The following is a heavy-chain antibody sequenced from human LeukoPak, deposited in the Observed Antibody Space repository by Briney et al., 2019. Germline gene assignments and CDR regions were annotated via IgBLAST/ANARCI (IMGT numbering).Heavy chain of an antibody. J-gene: IGHJ3*02. CDR3: ARHRTSGWLKDAFAI. CDR2: ISGSSTNI. CDR1: GFLFSTYT. V-gene: IGHV3-21*04. D-gene: IGHD6-19*01. Sequence: PGGSLRLSCAASGFLFSTYTMSWVRQAPGKGLEWVSSISGSSTNIDFADSVKGRFTISRDNADNSMSLQMNNLRAEDTAVYYCARHRTSGWLKDAFAIWGQGTLVTVSS.